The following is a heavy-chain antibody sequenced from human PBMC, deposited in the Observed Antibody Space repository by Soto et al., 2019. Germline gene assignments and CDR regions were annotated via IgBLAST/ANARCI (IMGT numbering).Heavy chain of an antibody. CDR1: GFTFSSYG. Sequence: QVQLVESGGGVVQPGRSLRLSCAASGFTFSSYGMHWVRQAPGKGLEWVAVISYDGSNKYYADSVKGRFTISRDNSKNTLYLQMNSLRAEDTAVYYCAKRLAAAGTSGGYYFDYWGQGTLVTVSS. D-gene: IGHD6-13*01. CDR2: ISYDGSNK. CDR3: AKRLAAAGTSGGYYFDY. V-gene: IGHV3-30*18. J-gene: IGHJ4*02.